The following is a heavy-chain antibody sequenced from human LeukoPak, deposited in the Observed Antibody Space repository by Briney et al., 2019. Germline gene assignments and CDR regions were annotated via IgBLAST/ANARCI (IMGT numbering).Heavy chain of an antibody. CDR2: ISAYNGNT. D-gene: IGHD3-22*01. V-gene: IGHV1-18*01. CDR1: GYTFTSYG. Sequence: ASVKVSCKASGYTFTSYGISWVRQAPGQGLEWMGWISAYNGNTNYAQKLQGRVTMTRNTSISTAYMELSSLRSEDTAVYYCARESLAEYYDSSGYPLGYWGQGTLVTVSS. J-gene: IGHJ4*02. CDR3: ARESLAEYYDSSGYPLGY.